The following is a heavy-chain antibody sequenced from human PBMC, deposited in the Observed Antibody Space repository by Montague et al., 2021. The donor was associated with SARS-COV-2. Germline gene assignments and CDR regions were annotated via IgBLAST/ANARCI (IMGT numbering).Heavy chain of an antibody. J-gene: IGHJ5*02. V-gene: IGHV4-59*02. CDR2: IYYSGST. Sequence: SETLSLTCSVSGGSVSSYYLNWIRQTPGKGLEWIGNIYYSGSTNYNPSLKSRVTISVDTSKNQFSLKLSSVTAADTAVYYCARDRPPCYYDNSGHFLHGWFDPWGQGTLVTVSS. CDR1: GGSVSSYY. D-gene: IGHD3-22*01. CDR3: ARDRPPCYYDNSGHFLHGWFDP.